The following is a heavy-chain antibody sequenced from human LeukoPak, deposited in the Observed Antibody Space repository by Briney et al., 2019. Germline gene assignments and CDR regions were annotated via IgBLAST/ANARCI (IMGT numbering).Heavy chain of an antibody. CDR1: GGSISSRSYY. CDR2: IYYSGSA. D-gene: IGHD3-10*01. J-gene: IGHJ5*02. Sequence: SSETLSLTCTVSGGSISSRSYYWGWIRQPPGKGLEWIGNIYYSGSAKYNPSLKGRVTISVDTSKNQFSLKLTSVTAADTAVYYCARGFGDWGLSWFDPWGQGTLVTVSS. CDR3: ARGFGDWGLSWFDP. V-gene: IGHV4-61*05.